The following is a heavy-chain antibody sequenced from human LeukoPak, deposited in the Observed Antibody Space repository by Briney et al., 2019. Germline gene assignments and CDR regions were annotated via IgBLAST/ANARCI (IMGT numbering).Heavy chain of an antibody. CDR2: ISGSGGDT. V-gene: IGHV3-23*01. D-gene: IGHD3-10*01. Sequence: GGSLRLSCAASGFTFSGYGMSWVRQAPGKGLEWVSGISGSGGDTYYADSVRGRFTISRDNSKNTLYLQMNSLRAEDTAVYYCAKDRGIISDYWGQGTLVTVSS. CDR3: AKDRGIISDY. CDR1: GFTFSGYG. J-gene: IGHJ4*02.